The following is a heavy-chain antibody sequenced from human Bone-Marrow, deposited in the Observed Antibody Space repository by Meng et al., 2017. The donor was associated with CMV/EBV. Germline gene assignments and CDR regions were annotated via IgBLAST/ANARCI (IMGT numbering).Heavy chain of an antibody. CDR2: IYYSGST. J-gene: IGHJ6*01. V-gene: IGHV4-59*01. D-gene: IGHD3-3*01. Sequence: SETLSLTCTVSGGSISSYYWSWIRQPPGKGLEWIGYIYYSGSTNYNPSLKSRATISVDTSKNQFSLKLSSVTAADTAVYYSARYYDFWSGYSYGMDVWGQGNTVTVSS. CDR1: GGSISSYY. CDR3: ARYYDFWSGYSYGMDV.